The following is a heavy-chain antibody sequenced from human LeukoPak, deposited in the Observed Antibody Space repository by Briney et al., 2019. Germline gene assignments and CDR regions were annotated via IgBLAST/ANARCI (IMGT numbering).Heavy chain of an antibody. CDR1: GVSISSYY. CDR2: IYYSGST. V-gene: IGHV4-59*05. D-gene: IGHD4-17*01. Sequence: SETLSLTCTVSGVSISSYYWSWIRQPPGKGLEWIGSIYYSGSTYYNPTLKSRVTISVDTSKDQFSLKLSSVTAADTAVYYCARQVTTVTTGAFDIWGQGTMVTVSS. CDR3: ARQVTTVTTGAFDI. J-gene: IGHJ3*02.